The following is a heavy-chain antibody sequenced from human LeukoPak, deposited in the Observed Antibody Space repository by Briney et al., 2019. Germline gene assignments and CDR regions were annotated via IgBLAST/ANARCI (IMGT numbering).Heavy chain of an antibody. Sequence: PSETLSLTCTVSGYSISSGYYWGWIRQPPGQGLEWIGSIYHSGSTYYNPSLKSRVTISVDTSKNQFSLKLSSVTAADTAVYYCARVNTPAEGTRFDYWGQGTLVTVSS. CDR3: ARVNTPAEGTRFDY. CDR2: IYHSGST. J-gene: IGHJ4*02. CDR1: GYSISSGYY. V-gene: IGHV4-38-2*02. D-gene: IGHD2-2*02.